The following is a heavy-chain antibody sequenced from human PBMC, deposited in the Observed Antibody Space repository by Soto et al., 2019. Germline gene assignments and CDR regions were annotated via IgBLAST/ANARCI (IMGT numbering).Heavy chain of an antibody. CDR2: ISYDGSNK. J-gene: IGHJ6*02. D-gene: IGHD6-6*01. CDR1: GFTFSSYC. V-gene: IGHV3-30*18. CDR3: AKGGKMVAARSNLDV. Sequence: PGGSLRLSCAASGFTFSSYCMHWVRQAPGKGLEWVAVISYDGSNKYYADSVKGRFTISRDNSKNTLYLQMNSLRAEDTAVYYCAKGGKMVAARSNLDVWGQGTTVTVSS.